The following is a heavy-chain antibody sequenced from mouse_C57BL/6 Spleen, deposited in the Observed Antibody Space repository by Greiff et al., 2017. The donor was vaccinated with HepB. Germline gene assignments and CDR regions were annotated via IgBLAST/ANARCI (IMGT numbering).Heavy chain of an antibody. CDR2: ISYSGST. Sequence: EVKLVESGPGMVKPSQSLSLTCTVTGYSITSGYDWHWIRHFPGNKLEWMGYISYSGSTNYNPSLKSRISITHDTSKNHFFLKLNSVTTEDTATYYCARGAIYDGYYWFAYWGQGTLVTVSA. J-gene: IGHJ3*01. CDR1: GYSITSGYD. D-gene: IGHD2-3*01. V-gene: IGHV3-1*01. CDR3: ARGAIYDGYYWFAY.